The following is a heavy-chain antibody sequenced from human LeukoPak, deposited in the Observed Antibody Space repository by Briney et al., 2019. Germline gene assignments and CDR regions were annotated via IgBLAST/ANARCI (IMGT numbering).Heavy chain of an antibody. CDR3: ARVRMDNYYDSSGYSNYFDY. J-gene: IGHJ4*02. D-gene: IGHD3-22*01. CDR1: GYTFTSYG. Sequence: ASVKVSCKASGYTFTSYGISWVRQAPGQGLEWMGWISAYNGNTNYAQKLQGRVTMTTDTSTSTAYMELRSLRSDDTAVYYCARVRMDNYYDSSGYSNYFDYWGRRTLVTVSS. CDR2: ISAYNGNT. V-gene: IGHV1-18*01.